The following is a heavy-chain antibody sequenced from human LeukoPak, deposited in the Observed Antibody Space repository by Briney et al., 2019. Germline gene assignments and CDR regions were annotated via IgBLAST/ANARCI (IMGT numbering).Heavy chain of an antibody. J-gene: IGHJ6*03. CDR3: ANTPFSDYYYYMDV. CDR2: ISGSGGTT. V-gene: IGHV3-23*01. Sequence: RGSLRLSCAASGFTFSSYAMTWVRQAPGKGLEWVSAISGSGGTTYFADSVKGRFTISRDNSKNTLYLQMSSLRAEDTAVYYCANTPFSDYYYYMDVWGKGATVTVSS. CDR1: GFTFSSYA.